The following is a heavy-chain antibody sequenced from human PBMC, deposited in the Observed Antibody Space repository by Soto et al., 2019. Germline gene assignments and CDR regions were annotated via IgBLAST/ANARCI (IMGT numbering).Heavy chain of an antibody. J-gene: IGHJ6*02. D-gene: IGHD6-6*01. CDR3: ASGLMAARYYYAMDV. V-gene: IGHV5-51*01. CDR1: GYSFNSYW. CDR2: IYPADSDT. Sequence: PGESLKISCKGSGYSFNSYWIVWVRQMPGKGLEWMGIIYPADSDTRYSPSFQGQVTISADKSISTAYLQWSSLKASDTAMYYCASGLMAARYYYAMDVWGQGTTVTVSS.